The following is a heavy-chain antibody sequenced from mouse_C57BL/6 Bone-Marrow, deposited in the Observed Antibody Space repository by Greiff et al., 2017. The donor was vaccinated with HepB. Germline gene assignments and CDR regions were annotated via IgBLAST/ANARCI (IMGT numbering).Heavy chain of an antibody. V-gene: IGHV1-19*01. CDR1: GYTFTDYY. CDR3: ARSRYGNYFAY. CDR2: INPYNGGT. Sequence: QLQQSGPVLVKPGASVKMSCKASGYTFTDYYMNWVKQSHGKSLEWIGVINPYNGGTSYNQKFKGKATLTVDKSSSTAYMELNSLTSEDSAVYYCARSRYGNYFAYWGQGTLVTVSA. J-gene: IGHJ3*01. D-gene: IGHD2-1*01.